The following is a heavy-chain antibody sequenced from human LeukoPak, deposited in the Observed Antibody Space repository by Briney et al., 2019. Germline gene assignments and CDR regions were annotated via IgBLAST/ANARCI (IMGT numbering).Heavy chain of an antibody. CDR2: ISYDGVTK. Sequence: GRSLRLSCAAPGFTFSNYGMHWVRQAPGKGPEWVALISYDGVTKYYADSVKGRFTISRDISKNTLYLQLNSLRPEDTAVYYCAKDQDSQLDRYFDYWGQGTLVTVSS. CDR3: AKDQDSQLDRYFDY. J-gene: IGHJ4*02. D-gene: IGHD3/OR15-3a*01. V-gene: IGHV3-30*18. CDR1: GFTFSNYG.